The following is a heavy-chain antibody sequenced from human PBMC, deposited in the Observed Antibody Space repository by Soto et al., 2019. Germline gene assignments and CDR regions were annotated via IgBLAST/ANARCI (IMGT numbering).Heavy chain of an antibody. CDR3: ARDYYDFWSGYYLYYYYYGMDV. CDR2: ISAYNGNT. CDR1: AYTFTSYG. D-gene: IGHD3-3*01. Sequence: SVKVFCKASAYTFTSYGISWVRQAPGQGLEWMGWISAYNGNTNYAQKLQGRVTMTTDTSTSTAYMELRSLRSDDTAVYYCARDYYDFWSGYYLYYYYYGMDVWGQGTTVTVSS. J-gene: IGHJ6*02. V-gene: IGHV1-18*01.